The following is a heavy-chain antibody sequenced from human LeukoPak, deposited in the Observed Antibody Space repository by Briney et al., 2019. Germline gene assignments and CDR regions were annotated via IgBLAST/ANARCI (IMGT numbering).Heavy chain of an antibody. Sequence: PSETLSLTCTVSGGSISSGSYYWGWIRQPPGKGLEWIGSIYYSGSTYYNPSLKSRVTISVDTSKNQFSLKLSSVTAADTAVYYCARPASGYDSYYYYYMDVWGKGTTVTVSS. CDR3: ARPASGYDSYYYYYMDV. D-gene: IGHD5-12*01. V-gene: IGHV4-39*07. J-gene: IGHJ6*03. CDR1: GGSISSGSYY. CDR2: IYYSGST.